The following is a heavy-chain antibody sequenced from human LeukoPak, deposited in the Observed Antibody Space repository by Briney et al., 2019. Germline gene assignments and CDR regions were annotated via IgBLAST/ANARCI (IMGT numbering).Heavy chain of an antibody. V-gene: IGHV3-7*01. CDR3: ARVQVVVTALDAFDI. CDR2: IKQDGSEK. Sequence: GGSLRLSCAASGFTFSSYWMSWVRQAPGKGLEWVANIKQDGSEKYYVDFVKGRFTISRDNAKNSLYLQMNSLRAEDTAVYYCARVQVVVTALDAFDIWGQGTMVTVSS. J-gene: IGHJ3*02. CDR1: GFTFSSYW. D-gene: IGHD2-21*02.